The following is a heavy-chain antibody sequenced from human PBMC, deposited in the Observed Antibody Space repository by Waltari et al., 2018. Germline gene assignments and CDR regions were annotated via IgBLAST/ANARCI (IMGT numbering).Heavy chain of an antibody. J-gene: IGHJ4*02. Sequence: EVQLVESGGGLVQPGGSLRLSCAASGFTFSSYEMNWVRQAPGKGLEWVSYISVMGTTIYYADSVKGRFTISRDNAKNSLYLQMNSLRAEDTAVYYCAKESGSSWSPLDYWGQGTLVTVSS. CDR2: ISVMGTTI. CDR1: GFTFSSYE. D-gene: IGHD6-13*01. V-gene: IGHV3-48*03. CDR3: AKESGSSWSPLDY.